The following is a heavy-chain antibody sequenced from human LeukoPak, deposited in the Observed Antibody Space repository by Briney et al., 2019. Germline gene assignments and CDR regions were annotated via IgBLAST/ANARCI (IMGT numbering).Heavy chain of an antibody. CDR3: AREGGGDAFDI. V-gene: IGHV3-48*03. J-gene: IGHJ3*02. CDR1: GFTFSSYE. D-gene: IGHD1-26*01. Sequence: GGSLRLSCAAPGFTFSSYEMNWVRQAPAKGLEWVSYVSGSGGSIYYADSVKGRFTISRDNAKNSLYLQMNSLRAEDTAVYYCAREGGGDAFDIWGQGTLVTVSS. CDR2: VSGSGGSI.